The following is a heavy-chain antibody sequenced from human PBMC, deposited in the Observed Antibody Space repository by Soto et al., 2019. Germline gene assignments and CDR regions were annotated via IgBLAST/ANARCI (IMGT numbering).Heavy chain of an antibody. V-gene: IGHV4-39*01. J-gene: IGHJ4*02. CDR1: GGSISSSSYY. CDR2: IYYSGST. CDR3: TLGGAYYYDSSGYYYFDY. Sequence: QLQLQESGPGLVKPSETLSLTCTVSGGSISSSSYYWGWIRQPPGKGLEWIGSIYYSGSTYYNPSLKSRVPISVDTSKNQFSLKLSSVTAADTAVYYCTLGGAYYYDSSGYYYFDYWGQGTLVTVSS. D-gene: IGHD3-22*01.